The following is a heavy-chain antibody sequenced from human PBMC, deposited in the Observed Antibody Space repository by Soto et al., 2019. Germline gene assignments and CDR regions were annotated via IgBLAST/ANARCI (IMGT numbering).Heavy chain of an antibody. J-gene: IGHJ6*02. CDR1: GFTFSSYG. CDR2: IWYDGSNK. Sequence: GGSLRLSCAASGFTFSSYGMHWVRQAPGKGLEWVAVIWYDGSNKYYADSVKGRFTISRDNSKNTLYLQMNSLRAEDTAVYYCARDSTGTTVYYYYGMDVWGQGTTVTVSS. CDR3: ARDSTGTTVYYYYGMDV. V-gene: IGHV3-33*01. D-gene: IGHD1-7*01.